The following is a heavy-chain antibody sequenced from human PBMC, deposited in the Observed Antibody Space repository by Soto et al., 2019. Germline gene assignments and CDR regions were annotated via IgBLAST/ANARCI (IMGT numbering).Heavy chain of an antibody. J-gene: IGHJ5*02. V-gene: IGHV4-31*02. CDR3: ARLYGSGSGWFHP. CDR2: FYSSGSI. CDR1: GYFIGAGGYY. Sequence: PSETLSLTCFVSGYFIGAGGYYWSWIRHHPGKGLEWIGSFYSSGSIIYNPSLRSRVSISGDMSTNQFSMSLTSVTAADTARYYCARLYGSGSGWFHPWGQGTLVTVYS. D-gene: IGHD2-15*01.